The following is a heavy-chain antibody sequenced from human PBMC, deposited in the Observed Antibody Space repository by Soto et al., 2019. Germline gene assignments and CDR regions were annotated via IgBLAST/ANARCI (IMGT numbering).Heavy chain of an antibody. Sequence: PGGSLILSCAASGFTFSSYAMSWVRQAPGKGLEWVSAISGSGGSTYYADSVKGRFTISRDNSKNTLYLQMNSLRAEDTAVYYCAKDGGYSGYDYYFDYWGQGTLVTVSS. CDR3: AKDGGYSGYDYYFDY. D-gene: IGHD5-12*01. CDR2: ISGSGGST. V-gene: IGHV3-23*01. J-gene: IGHJ4*02. CDR1: GFTFSSYA.